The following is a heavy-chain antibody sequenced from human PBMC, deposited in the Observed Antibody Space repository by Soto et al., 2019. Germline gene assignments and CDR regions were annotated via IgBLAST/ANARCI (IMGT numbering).Heavy chain of an antibody. CDR2: IIPIFGTA. Sequence: QVQLVQSGAEVKKPGSSVKVSCKASGGTFSSYAISWVRQAHGQGLEWMGGIIPIFGTANYAQKFQGRVTITADDSTSTAYMELSSLRSEDTAVYYCARVTNYCSRTSCTGFDPWGQGTLVTVSS. J-gene: IGHJ5*02. D-gene: IGHD2-2*01. CDR3: ARVTNYCSRTSCTGFDP. CDR1: GGTFSSYA. V-gene: IGHV1-69*01.